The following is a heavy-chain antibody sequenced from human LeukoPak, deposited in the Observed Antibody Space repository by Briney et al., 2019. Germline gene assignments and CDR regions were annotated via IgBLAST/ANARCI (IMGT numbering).Heavy chain of an antibody. V-gene: IGHV1-69*13. CDR1: GGTFSSYA. CDR2: IIPIFGTA. Sequence: SVKVSCKASGGTFSSYAISWVRQAPGQGLEWMGGIIPIFGTANYAQKFQGRDTITADESTSTAYMELSSLRSEDTAVYYCARDRDGSGSYYDAFDIWGQGTMVTVSS. D-gene: IGHD3-10*01. J-gene: IGHJ3*02. CDR3: ARDRDGSGSYYDAFDI.